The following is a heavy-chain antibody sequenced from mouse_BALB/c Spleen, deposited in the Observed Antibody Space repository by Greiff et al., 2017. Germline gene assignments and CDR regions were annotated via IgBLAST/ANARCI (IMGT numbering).Heavy chain of an antibody. V-gene: IGHV1-9*01. CDR1: GYTFSSYW. CDR2: ILPGSGST. J-gene: IGHJ3*01. CDR3: ARSYYRYDWFAY. D-gene: IGHD2-14*01. Sequence: VKLMESGAELMKPGASVKISCKATGYTFSSYWIEWVKQRPGHGLEWIGEILPGSGSTNYNEKFKGKATFTADTSSNTAYMQLSTLTSEDSAVYYCARSYYRYDWFAYWGQGTLVTVSA.